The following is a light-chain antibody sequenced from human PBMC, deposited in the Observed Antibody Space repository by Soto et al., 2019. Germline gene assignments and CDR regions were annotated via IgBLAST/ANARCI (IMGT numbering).Light chain of an antibody. CDR3: QQYSAWPLT. V-gene: IGKV3-15*01. CDR2: GVS. J-gene: IGKJ4*01. CDR1: QSVSSN. Sequence: EVVMTQSPATLSVSPGERATLSCRASQSVSSNFLAWYQQKPGQAPRLLIYGVSIRATGIPARCSGSGSGTEFTLTISSPESEDFEVDYCQQYSAWPLTFCGGTKVEIK.